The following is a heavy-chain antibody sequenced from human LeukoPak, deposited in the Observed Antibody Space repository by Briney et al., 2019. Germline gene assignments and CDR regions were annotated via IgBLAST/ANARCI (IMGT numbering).Heavy chain of an antibody. D-gene: IGHD4-17*01. Sequence: ASVKVSCKASGYTFTSYDINWVRQATGQGLEWMGWMNPNSGNTGYAQKFQGRVTMTRNTSISTAYMELSSLRSEDTAVYYCAKDGDADYGIDVWGQGTTVTVSS. V-gene: IGHV1-8*01. CDR1: GYTFTSYD. J-gene: IGHJ6*02. CDR3: AKDGDADYGIDV. CDR2: MNPNSGNT.